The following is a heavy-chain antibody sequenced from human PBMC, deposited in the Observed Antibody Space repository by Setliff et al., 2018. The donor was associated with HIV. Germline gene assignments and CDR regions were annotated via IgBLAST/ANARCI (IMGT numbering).Heavy chain of an antibody. J-gene: IGHJ6*03. V-gene: IGHV5-51*01. Sequence: LGESLKISCKGSGYSFTSYWIGWVRQMPGKGLEWMGIIYPGDSDTRYSPSFQGQVTISADKSISTAYLQWSSLKASDTAMYYCARLGAYCSSTSCYSYYYYYYYMDVWGKGTTVTVS. CDR2: IYPGDSDT. CDR1: GYSFTSYW. CDR3: ARLGAYCSSTSCYSYYYYYYYMDV. D-gene: IGHD2-2*02.